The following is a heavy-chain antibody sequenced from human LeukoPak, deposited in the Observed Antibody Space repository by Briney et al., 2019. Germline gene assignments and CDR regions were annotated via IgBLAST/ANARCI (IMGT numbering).Heavy chain of an antibody. CDR3: AIRRYDSSGYYYLGNDP. V-gene: IGHV3-23*01. CDR2: ISDSSDST. J-gene: IGHJ5*02. CDR1: GFIFSNYA. D-gene: IGHD3-22*01. Sequence: GGSLRLSCAASGFIFSNYAMNWVRQAPGKGLEWVSAISDSSDSTYYADSVKGRFTISRDNSKNTLYLQMNSLRAEDTAVYYCAIRRYDSSGYYYLGNDPWGQGTLVTVSS.